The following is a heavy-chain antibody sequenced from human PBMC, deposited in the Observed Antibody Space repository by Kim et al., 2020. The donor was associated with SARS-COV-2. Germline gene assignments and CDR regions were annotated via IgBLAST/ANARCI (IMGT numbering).Heavy chain of an antibody. V-gene: IGHV3-43*02. Sequence: GGSLRLSCAASGFTFDDYAMHWVRQAPGKGLEWVSLISGDGGSTYYADSVKGRFTISRDNSKNSLYLQMNSLRTEDTALYYCAKDLPPFRGVNYYYYGMDVWGQGTTVTVSS. CDR2: ISGDGGST. CDR1: GFTFDDYA. J-gene: IGHJ6*02. CDR3: AKDLPPFRGVNYYYYGMDV. D-gene: IGHD3-16*01.